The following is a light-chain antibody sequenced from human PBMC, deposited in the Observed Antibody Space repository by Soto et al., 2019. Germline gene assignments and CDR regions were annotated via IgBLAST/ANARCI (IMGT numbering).Light chain of an antibody. V-gene: IGKV3-20*01. CDR2: STS. CDR3: QQYGNSPWT. J-gene: IGKJ1*01. CDR1: QRFGSSN. Sequence: EIVLTQSPGTLSLSPGERGTLSCRASQRFGSSNLAWYQQKPGQAPRLLIYSTSSRATGIPDRFSGSGSGTDFTLTISRLEPEDFAVYYCQQYGNSPWTFGQGTKWIS.